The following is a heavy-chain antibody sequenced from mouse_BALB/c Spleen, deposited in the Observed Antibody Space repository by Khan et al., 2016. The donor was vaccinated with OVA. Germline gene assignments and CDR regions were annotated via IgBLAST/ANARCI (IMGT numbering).Heavy chain of an antibody. Sequence: QIQLVQSGPELKKPGEPVKISCKASGYTFTNNGMNWAKQAPGKGLKWMGWIYTYTGEPTYADDFKGRFAFSSDTSASTASMQINNLTNEDTATYCCARVEYAGSMDYWGQGTSVTVSA. CDR3: ARVEYAGSMDY. J-gene: IGHJ4*01. CDR1: GYTFTNNG. CDR2: IYTYTGEP. D-gene: IGHD2-14*01. V-gene: IGHV9-3-1*01.